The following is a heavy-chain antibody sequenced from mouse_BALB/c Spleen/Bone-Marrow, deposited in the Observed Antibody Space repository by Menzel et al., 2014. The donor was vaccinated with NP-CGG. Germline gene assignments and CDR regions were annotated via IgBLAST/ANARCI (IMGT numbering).Heavy chain of an antibody. CDR3: ARYGNGLMDY. CDR1: GFNIKDAY. Sequence: VQLQQSGAELVKPGASVKLSCTASGFNIKDAYMHWVKQRPEQGLEWIGRIDTANGNTKYDPKFQGKATITAVTSSNTAYLQLSSLTSEDTAVYYCARYGNGLMDYWGQGTSVTVSS. D-gene: IGHD2-1*01. CDR2: IDTANGNT. J-gene: IGHJ4*01. V-gene: IGHV14-3*02.